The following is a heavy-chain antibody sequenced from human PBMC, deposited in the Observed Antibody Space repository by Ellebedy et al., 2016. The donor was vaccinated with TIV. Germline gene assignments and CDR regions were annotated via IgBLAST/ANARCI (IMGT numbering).Heavy chain of an antibody. D-gene: IGHD6-6*01. CDR2: IYYSGST. V-gene: IGHV4-39*01. J-gene: IGHJ6*02. CDR3: ARSAARSYYYYYYGMDV. Sequence: SETLSLTFTVSGASISSSSYYWGWIRQPPGKGLEWIGSIYYSGSTYYTPSLKSRVTISVDTSKNQFSVTLSSVTAADTAVYYCARSAARSYYYYYYGMDVWGQGTTVTVSS. CDR1: GASISSSSYY.